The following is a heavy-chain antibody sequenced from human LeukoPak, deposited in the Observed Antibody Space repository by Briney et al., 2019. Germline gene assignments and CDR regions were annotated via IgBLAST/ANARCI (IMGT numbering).Heavy chain of an antibody. Sequence: ASVKISCKASGYTFTGYYMHWVRQAPGQGLEWMGWINPNSGGTNYAQKFQGRVTMTRDTSISTAYMELSRLRSDDTAVYYCARVGGDHGDYVTNWGISYYYYYMDVWGKGTTVTVSS. J-gene: IGHJ6*03. V-gene: IGHV1-2*02. CDR3: ARVGGDHGDYVTNWGISYYYYYMDV. CDR1: GYTFTGYY. D-gene: IGHD4-17*01. CDR2: INPNSGGT.